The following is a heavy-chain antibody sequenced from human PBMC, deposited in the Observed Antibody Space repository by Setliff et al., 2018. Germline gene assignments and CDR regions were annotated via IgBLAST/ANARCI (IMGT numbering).Heavy chain of an antibody. Sequence: ASVKVSCKASGYTFTSYGISWVRQAPGQGLEWMGWISAYNGNTNYAQKLQGRVTMTTDTSTSTAYMELSSLRSEDTAVYYCATGFVGFGVVPRALDVWGKGTTVTVSS. D-gene: IGHD3-3*01. CDR1: GYTFTSYG. CDR3: ATGFVGFGVVPRALDV. J-gene: IGHJ6*04. CDR2: ISAYNGNT. V-gene: IGHV1-18*01.